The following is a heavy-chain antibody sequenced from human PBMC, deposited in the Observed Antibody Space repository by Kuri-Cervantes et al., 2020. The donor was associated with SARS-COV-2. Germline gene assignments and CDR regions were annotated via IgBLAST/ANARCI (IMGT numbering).Heavy chain of an antibody. D-gene: IGHD5-18*01. CDR3: ASYTSGYSYGFSGGPQTYYYYYGMDV. CDR2: INPNSGGT. J-gene: IGHJ6*02. CDR1: GYTFTGYY. V-gene: IGHV1-2*02. Sequence: ASVKVSCKASGYTFTGYYMHWVRQAPGQGLEWMGWINPNSGGTNYAQKFQGRVTMTRDTSTSTVYMELSSLRSEDTAVYYCASYTSGYSYGFSGGPQTYYYYYGMDVWGQGTTVTVSS.